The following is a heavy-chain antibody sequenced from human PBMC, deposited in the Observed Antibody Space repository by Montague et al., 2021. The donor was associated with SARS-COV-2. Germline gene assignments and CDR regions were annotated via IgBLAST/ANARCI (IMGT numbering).Heavy chain of an antibody. CDR2: TRADGTTT. D-gene: IGHD6-13*01. Sequence: SLSLSCAASGFTFSAYWMHWVRQAPGQGLEWVARTRADGTTTNYADSVKGRFTISRDNAQDTVYLHMTTLTAEDTAVYYCVRAFSNSFKWFDPWGQGTLVTVSS. J-gene: IGHJ5*02. CDR3: VRAFSNSFKWFDP. CDR1: GFTFSAYW. V-gene: IGHV3-74*01.